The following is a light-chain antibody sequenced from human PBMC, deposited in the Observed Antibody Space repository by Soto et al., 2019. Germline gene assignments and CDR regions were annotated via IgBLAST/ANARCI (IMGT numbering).Light chain of an antibody. CDR2: EVS. Sequence: QSVLTQPASVSGSPGQSITISCTGTSSDVGSYNLVSWYQQHPGKAPKLMIYEVSKRPSGVSNRFSGSKSGNTASPTISGLQAEDEADYYCCSYAGSSTSPYVFGTGTKVTVL. V-gene: IGLV2-23*02. J-gene: IGLJ1*01. CDR1: SSDVGSYNL. CDR3: CSYAGSSTSPYV.